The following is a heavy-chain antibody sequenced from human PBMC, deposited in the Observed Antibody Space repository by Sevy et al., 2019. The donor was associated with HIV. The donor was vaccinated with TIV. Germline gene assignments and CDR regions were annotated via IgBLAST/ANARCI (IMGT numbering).Heavy chain of an antibody. CDR1: GFTFSTYW. D-gene: IGHD3-22*01. V-gene: IGHV3-7*04. CDR2: IKQDESEK. Sequence: GGSLRLSCAASGFTFSTYWMHWVRQAPGKGLEWVANIKQDESEKYYVASVKGRFTISRDNAKNSLYLQMNSLRPGDTAVDYCARGNSGSFDYWGQGTLVTVSS. J-gene: IGHJ4*02. CDR3: ARGNSGSFDY.